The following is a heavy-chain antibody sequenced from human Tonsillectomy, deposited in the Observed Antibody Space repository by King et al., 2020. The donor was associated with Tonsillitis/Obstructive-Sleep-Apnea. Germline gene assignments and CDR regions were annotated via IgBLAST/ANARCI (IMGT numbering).Heavy chain of an antibody. Sequence: LQLVQSGAEVKKPGASVKVSCKASGYTFTNYGISWVRQAPGQGLEWMGWISAYNGHTNYALKLQGRVTMTTDTSTSTAYMELRSLRSDDTAVYYCARDSMSHYYDSSGYYTFEYWGQGTLVTVSS. J-gene: IGHJ4*02. D-gene: IGHD3-22*01. V-gene: IGHV1-18*01. CDR3: ARDSMSHYYDSSGYYTFEY. CDR2: ISAYNGHT. CDR1: GYTFTNYG.